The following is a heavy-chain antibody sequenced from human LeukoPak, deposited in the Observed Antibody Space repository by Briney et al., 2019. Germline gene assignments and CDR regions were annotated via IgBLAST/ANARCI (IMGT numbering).Heavy chain of an antibody. CDR2: IYHSGST. CDR3: ARGGRYCSSTSCLGYMDV. CDR1: GYSISSGYY. J-gene: IGHJ6*03. D-gene: IGHD2-2*01. V-gene: IGHV4-38-2*02. Sequence: SETLSLTCTVSGYSISSGYYWGWIRQPPGKGLEWIGSIYHSGSTYYNPSLKSRVTISVDTSKNQFSLKLSSVTAADTAVYYCARGGRYCSSTSCLGYMDVWGKGTTVTVSS.